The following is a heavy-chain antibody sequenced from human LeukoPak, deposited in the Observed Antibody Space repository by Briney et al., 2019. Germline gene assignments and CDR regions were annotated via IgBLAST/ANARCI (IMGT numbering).Heavy chain of an antibody. J-gene: IGHJ3*02. CDR1: GGSISGYY. CDR2: IYYSGSS. CDR3: AREYSSSSGRRAFDS. V-gene: IGHV4-59*08. D-gene: IGHD6-6*01. Sequence: SETLSLTCTVSGGSISGYYWSWIRQPPGEGLELFGYIYYSGSSNYNSSLNDGLIISIDTSVHQFSLKLSSVTAADTAVYYCAREYSSSSGRRAFDSWGQGTMVTVSS.